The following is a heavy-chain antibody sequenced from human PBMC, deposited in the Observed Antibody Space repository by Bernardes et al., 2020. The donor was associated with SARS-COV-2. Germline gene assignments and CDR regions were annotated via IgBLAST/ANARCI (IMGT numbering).Heavy chain of an antibody. J-gene: IGHJ3*02. V-gene: IGHV1-2*02. CDR3: ARDGGYNRHDAFDI. CDR1: GYTFTGYY. D-gene: IGHD3-22*01. Sequence: ASVKVSCKASGYTFTGYYMHWVRQAPGQGLEWMGWINPNSGGTNYAQKFQGRVTMTRDTSISTAYMALSRLRSDDTAVYYCARDGGYNRHDAFDIWGQGTMVTVSS. CDR2: INPNSGGT.